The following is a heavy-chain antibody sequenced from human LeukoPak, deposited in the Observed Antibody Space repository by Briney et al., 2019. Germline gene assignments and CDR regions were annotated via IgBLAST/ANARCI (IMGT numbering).Heavy chain of an antibody. D-gene: IGHD6-19*01. CDR3: ASLGGFGSALDY. J-gene: IGHJ4*02. CDR1: GFTFSSYS. Sequence: GGSLRLSCATSGFTFSSYSMTWVRQAPGKGLDWVSSINSYSSDIYYADSVKGRSTISRDNAKNSLYLQMNGLRTEDAAVYYCASLGGFGSALDYWGQGTLVTVSS. V-gene: IGHV3-21*01. CDR2: INSYSSDI.